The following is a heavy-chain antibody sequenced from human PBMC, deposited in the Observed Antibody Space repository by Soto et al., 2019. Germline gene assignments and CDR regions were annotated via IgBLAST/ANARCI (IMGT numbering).Heavy chain of an antibody. CDR2: ISAYNGNT. V-gene: IGHV1-18*01. Sequence: QVQLVQSGAEVKKPGASVKVSCKASGYTFTSYGISWVRQAPGQGLEWMGWISAYNGNTNYAQKLQGRVTMTTDTSTRTAYLELRSARSADTAVYYCARASGSSNSFDPWGQGTLVTVSS. CDR1: GYTFTSYG. J-gene: IGHJ5*02. D-gene: IGHD1-26*01. CDR3: ARASGSSNSFDP.